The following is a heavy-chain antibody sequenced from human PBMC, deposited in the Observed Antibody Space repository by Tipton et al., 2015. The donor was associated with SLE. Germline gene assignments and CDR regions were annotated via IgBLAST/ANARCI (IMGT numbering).Heavy chain of an antibody. V-gene: IGHV4-39*07. CDR1: GGPISSPVYY. J-gene: IGHJ5*02. Sequence: TLSLTCTVSGGPISSPVYYWGWIRQSPGKRLEWIGSVDYSGSTYFNPSLKSRVTISVDTSKNQFSLRLQSVTAADTAVYFCARWIAAGATGWFDPWGQGSQVTVSS. D-gene: IGHD4-17*01. CDR2: VDYSGST. CDR3: ARWIAAGATGWFDP.